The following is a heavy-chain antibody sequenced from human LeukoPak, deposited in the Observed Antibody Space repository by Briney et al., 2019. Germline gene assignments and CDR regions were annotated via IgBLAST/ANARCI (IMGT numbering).Heavy chain of an antibody. CDR1: GFTFDDYG. D-gene: IGHD2-15*01. CDR2: INWNGGST. CDR3: AKDINRYCSGGSCYSQFDY. J-gene: IGHJ4*02. Sequence: RTGGSLRLSCAASGFTFDDYGMRWVRQAPGKGLEWVSGINWNGGSTGYADSVKGRFTISRDNAKNSLYLQMNSLRTEDTALYYCAKDINRYCSGGSCYSQFDYWGQGTLVTVSS. V-gene: IGHV3-20*04.